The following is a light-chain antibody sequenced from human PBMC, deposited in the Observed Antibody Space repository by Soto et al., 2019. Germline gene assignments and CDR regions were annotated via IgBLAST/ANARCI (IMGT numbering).Light chain of an antibody. CDR1: QSVSSN. Sequence: EIVMTQSPATRSVSPGERVTLSCRASQSVSSNLAWYQQKPGQAPRLLIYGASTRATGIPARFSGSGSGTEFTPTISSLQSEDFAVYYGQQYNNWPRWTFGQGTKVEIK. V-gene: IGKV3-15*01. CDR3: QQYNNWPRWT. CDR2: GAS. J-gene: IGKJ1*01.